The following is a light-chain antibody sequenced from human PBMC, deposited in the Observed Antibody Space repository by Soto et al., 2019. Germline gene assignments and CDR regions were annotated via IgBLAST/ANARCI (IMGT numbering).Light chain of an antibody. Sequence: EIVLTQSPATLSLSPGERATLSCRASQSVSSYLAWYQQKPGQAPRLLIYDASNRATGIPARFSCSGSGTDFTLTISSLEPADFAVYCCQQRSNWPPLTCRGGTKVEIK. CDR1: QSVSSY. CDR3: QQRSNWPPLT. CDR2: DAS. J-gene: IGKJ4*01. V-gene: IGKV3-11*01.